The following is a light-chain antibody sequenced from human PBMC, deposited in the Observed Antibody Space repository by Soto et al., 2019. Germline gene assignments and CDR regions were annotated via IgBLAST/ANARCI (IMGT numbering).Light chain of an antibody. Sequence: SYELTQPPSVSVAPGQTARITCGGNNIGSKSVPWYQQKPGQAPVLVVYDDSDRHSGIPERFSGSNSGNTATLTISRVEAGYEADYYCQVWDSSSDHPVFGGGTKLTVL. CDR1: NIGSKS. J-gene: IGLJ2*01. CDR2: DDS. V-gene: IGLV3-21*02. CDR3: QVWDSSSDHPV.